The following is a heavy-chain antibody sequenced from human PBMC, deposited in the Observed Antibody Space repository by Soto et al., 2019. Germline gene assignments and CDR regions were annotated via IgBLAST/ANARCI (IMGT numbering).Heavy chain of an antibody. CDR2: IYHSGST. Sequence: QVQLQESGPGLVKPSGTLSLTCAVSGGSISSSNWWSWVRQPPGKGLEWIGEIYHSGSTNYNPSPKSRVTKSVDKSKNQFSLKLSSVTAADTAVYYCARDNPAQESYGWYYYYGMDVWGQGTTVTVSS. V-gene: IGHV4-4*02. D-gene: IGHD5-18*01. CDR3: ARDNPAQESYGWYYYYGMDV. J-gene: IGHJ6*02. CDR1: GGSISSSNW.